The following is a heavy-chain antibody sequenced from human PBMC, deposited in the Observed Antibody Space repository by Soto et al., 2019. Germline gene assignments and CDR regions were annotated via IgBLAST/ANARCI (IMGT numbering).Heavy chain of an antibody. V-gene: IGHV4-34*01. Sequence: QVQLQQWGAGLLKPSETLSLSCAVYGGSFSGYYWSWIRQPPGKGLEWIGDINHSGSTNYNPSLKSRGTKTGDTSKKEFSLKLKSVTGGDTAGYYWARGGANSSTWTLEGGHWGPGTLVNGSS. CDR1: GGSFSGYY. CDR3: ARGGANSSTWTLEGGH. D-gene: IGHD6-13*01. J-gene: IGHJ4*02. CDR2: INHSGST.